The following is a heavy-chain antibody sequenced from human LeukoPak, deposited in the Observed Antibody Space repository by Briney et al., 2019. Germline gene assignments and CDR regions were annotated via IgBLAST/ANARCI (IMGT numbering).Heavy chain of an antibody. CDR2: INHSGST. D-gene: IGHD5-24*01. V-gene: IGHV4-34*01. CDR3: ARGGERWLQSPYLDY. CDR1: GGSFSAYY. J-gene: IGHJ4*02. Sequence: SETLSLICDVYGGSFSAYYWSWIRQPPGKGLEWIGEINHSGSTNYNPSLKSRVTISVDTSKNQFSLKLSSVTAADTAVYYCARGGERWLQSPYLDYWGQGTLVTVSS.